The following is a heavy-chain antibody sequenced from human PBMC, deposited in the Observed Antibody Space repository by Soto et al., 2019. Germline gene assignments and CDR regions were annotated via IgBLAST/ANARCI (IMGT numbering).Heavy chain of an antibody. Sequence: QVQLQESGPGLVKPSQTLSLTCTVSGGSISSGGYYWSWIRQHPGKGLEWIGYIYYSGSTYYNPSLKSRVTISVDTSKNQFSLKLSSVTAADTAVYYCARGMVRGVIRYGWFDPWGQGTLVTVSS. CDR2: IYYSGST. V-gene: IGHV4-31*03. D-gene: IGHD3-10*01. CDR3: ARGMVRGVIRYGWFDP. J-gene: IGHJ5*02. CDR1: GGSISSGGYY.